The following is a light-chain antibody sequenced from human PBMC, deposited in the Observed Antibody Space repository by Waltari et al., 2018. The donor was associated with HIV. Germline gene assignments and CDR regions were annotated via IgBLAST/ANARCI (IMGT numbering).Light chain of an antibody. CDR2: GVT. Sequence: QSALTQPASVSGSPGQSLTISCTGTNRTIGFYSLVSCYRQYPGKAPHLIIYGVTSRPSGVSSLFSGSKSGNTASLTISGLHVDDEADYDCSSYTSGDTVLFGGGTKLTVL. J-gene: IGLJ3*02. V-gene: IGLV2-14*01. CDR3: SSYTSGDTVL. CDR1: NRTIGFYSL.